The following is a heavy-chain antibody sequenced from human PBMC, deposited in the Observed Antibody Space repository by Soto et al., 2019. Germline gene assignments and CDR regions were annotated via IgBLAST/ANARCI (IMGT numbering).Heavy chain of an antibody. D-gene: IGHD3-3*01. CDR2: IYPDDSDT. J-gene: IGHJ5*02. V-gene: IGHV5-51*01. CDR3: ARLEWLSLAAWFDP. CDR1: GYSFTNYW. Sequence: GEPLKISCKGSGYSFTNYWIGWVRQMPGKGLEWMGMIYPDDSDTKYSPSFQGQVTFSADKSINTAYLQWSSLKASDTAIYYCARLEWLSLAAWFDPWGQGTLVTVSS.